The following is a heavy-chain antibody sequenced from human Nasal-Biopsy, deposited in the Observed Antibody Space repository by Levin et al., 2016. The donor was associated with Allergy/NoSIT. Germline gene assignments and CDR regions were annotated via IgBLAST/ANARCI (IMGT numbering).Heavy chain of an antibody. V-gene: IGHV3-21*01. CDR1: GFSFSSYS. Sequence: GESLKISCAASGFSFSSYSMNWVRQAPGKGLEWVSYIRSSSSYIYYADSAKGRFTISRDNAKSALYLQMTGLRVEDTAVYYCARAGPRGNYLDHWGQGTLVTVSS. CDR3: ARAGPRGNYLDH. J-gene: IGHJ4*02. CDR2: IRSSSSYI. D-gene: IGHD3-10*01.